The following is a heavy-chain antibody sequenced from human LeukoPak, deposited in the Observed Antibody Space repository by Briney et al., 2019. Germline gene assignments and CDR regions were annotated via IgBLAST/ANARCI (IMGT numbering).Heavy chain of an antibody. J-gene: IGHJ4*02. CDR2: INPSGGGT. CDR3: ARVLPSGHSSGYYEFDY. Sequence: GASVKVSCKASGYTFTGYYMHWVRQAPGQGLEWVGIINPSGGGTNYAQKFQGRLTMTRDTSTSTVYMELSSLRSEDTAIYYRARVLPSGHSSGYYEFDYWGQGTLVTVSS. V-gene: IGHV1-46*01. D-gene: IGHD3-22*01. CDR1: GYTFTGYY.